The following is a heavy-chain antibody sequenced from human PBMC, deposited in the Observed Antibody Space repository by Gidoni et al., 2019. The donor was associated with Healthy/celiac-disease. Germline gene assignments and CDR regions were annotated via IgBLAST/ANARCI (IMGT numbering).Heavy chain of an antibody. V-gene: IGHV4-38-2*01. CDR2: IDHSGST. D-gene: IGHD1-7*01. J-gene: IGHJ4*02. CDR3: AGGRTTFVDY. CDR1: GYSISRGYY. Sequence: QVQLQESGPGLVNPSETLSITCAVSGYSISRGYYWGWLRPPPVKGLEWIVIIDHSGSTYYNPSLKSRVTISVDTSKNQFSLKLSSVTAADTAVYYCAGGRTTFVDYWGQGTLVTVSS.